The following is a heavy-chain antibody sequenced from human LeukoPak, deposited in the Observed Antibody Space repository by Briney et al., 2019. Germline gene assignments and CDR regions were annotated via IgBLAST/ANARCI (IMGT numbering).Heavy chain of an antibody. CDR1: GFTFSSYS. CDR2: ISSSSSTI. J-gene: IGHJ4*02. Sequence: AGGSLRLSCAASGFTFSSYSINWVRQAPGKGLEWVSYISSSSSTIYYADSVKGRFTISRDNAKNSLYLQMNSLRAEDTAVYYCARERGAGLSSSWVDYWGQGTLVTVSS. V-gene: IGHV3-48*01. D-gene: IGHD6-13*01. CDR3: ARERGAGLSSSWVDY.